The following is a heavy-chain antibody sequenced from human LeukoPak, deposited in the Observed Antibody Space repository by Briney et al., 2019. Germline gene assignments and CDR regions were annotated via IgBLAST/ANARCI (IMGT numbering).Heavy chain of an antibody. Sequence: GGSQSLLCTPSGYTFDDYDRLWVRQAPGKGLEWVSRIGGDAVTTFYADSVKGRFTISGENGRNSLYLQMNSLTTEDTAFYYCAQADGTTCLWYFELWVRGTGVTVSS. V-gene: IGHV3-43*02. J-gene: IGHJ2*01. CDR2: IGGDAVTT. CDR3: AQADGTTCLWYFEL. D-gene: IGHD1-7*01. CDR1: GYTFDDYD.